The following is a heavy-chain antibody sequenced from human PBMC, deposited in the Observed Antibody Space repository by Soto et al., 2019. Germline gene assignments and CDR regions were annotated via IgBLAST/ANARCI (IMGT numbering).Heavy chain of an antibody. V-gene: IGHV4-30-4*01. CDR3: ASVLVPAAINYYYGMDV. CDR2: IYYSGST. CDR1: GGSISSGDYY. Sequence: QVQLQESGPGLVKPSQTLSLTCTVSGGSISSGDYYWSWIRQPPGKGLEWIGYIYYSGSTYHNPSLKSRVTISVDTSKNHFSLKLSSVTAADTAVYYCASVLVPAAINYYYGMDVWGQGTTVTVSS. D-gene: IGHD2-2*01. J-gene: IGHJ6*02.